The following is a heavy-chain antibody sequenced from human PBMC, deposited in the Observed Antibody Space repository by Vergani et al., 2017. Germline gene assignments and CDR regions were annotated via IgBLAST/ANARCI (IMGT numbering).Heavy chain of an antibody. CDR3: AKEFGGGLPGFYDSSGYYWRPWFDP. D-gene: IGHD3-22*01. CDR1: GFTFDEYA. J-gene: IGHJ5*02. Sequence: EVQLVESGGGLVQPGRSLRLSCAASGFTFDEYAMHWVRQAPGKGLEWVSGISWDSGSIDYADSVKGRFTISRDNAKNSLYLQMNSLRAEDTALYYCAKEFGGGLPGFYDSSGYYWRPWFDPWGQGTLVTVSS. V-gene: IGHV3-9*01. CDR2: ISWDSGSI.